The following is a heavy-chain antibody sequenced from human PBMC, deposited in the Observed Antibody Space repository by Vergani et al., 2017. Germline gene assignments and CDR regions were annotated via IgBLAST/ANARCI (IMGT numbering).Heavy chain of an antibody. J-gene: IGHJ5*02. V-gene: IGHV4-39*01. CDR3: ARCFRDEGMIYGGTVENWFDP. CDR2: IYYSENK. CDR1: GGSITYGAFY. Sequence: QLQLQESGPGLVKPSETLSLTCTVSGGSITYGAFYWGWIRQSPGKGLEWIGSIYYSENKFYNPSLESRVTLSIDTTKNQFSLKLKSVTAADTAVYYCARCFRDEGMIYGGTVENWFDPWGQGTLDTVSS. D-gene: IGHD3-22*01.